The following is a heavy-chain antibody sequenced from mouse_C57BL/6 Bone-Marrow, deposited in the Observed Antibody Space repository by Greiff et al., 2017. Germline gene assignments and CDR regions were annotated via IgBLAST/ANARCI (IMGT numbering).Heavy chain of an antibody. D-gene: IGHD6-2*01. CDR3: ARRSLPPYAMDY. CDR1: GFTFSDYG. Sequence: EVHLVESGGGLVQPGGSLKLSCAASGFTFSDYGMAWVRQAPRKGPEWVAFISNLAYSIYYADIVTGRFTISRENAKNTLYLEMSSLRSEDTAMYDCARRSLPPYAMDYWGQGTSVTVSS. J-gene: IGHJ4*01. V-gene: IGHV5-15*01. CDR2: ISNLAYSI.